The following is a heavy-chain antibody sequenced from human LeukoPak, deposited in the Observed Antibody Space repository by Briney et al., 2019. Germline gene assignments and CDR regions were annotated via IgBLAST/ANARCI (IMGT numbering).Heavy chain of an antibody. Sequence: KPSETLSLTCTVSGGSLDSGNFYWSWIRQSAGMGLEWIGRIYPTGSTNYNPSLKSRVTISVDTSKNQFSLKLSSVTAADTAVYYCRLANWNDKDDYFDYWGQGTLVTVSS. CDR1: GGSLDSGNFY. CDR2: IYPTGST. CDR3: RLANWNDKDDYFDY. V-gene: IGHV4-61*02. D-gene: IGHD1-1*01. J-gene: IGHJ4*02.